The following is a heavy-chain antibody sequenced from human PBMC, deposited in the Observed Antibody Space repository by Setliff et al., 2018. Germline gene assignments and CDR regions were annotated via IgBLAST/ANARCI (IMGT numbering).Heavy chain of an antibody. D-gene: IGHD2-2*03. CDR1: GFDYA. CDR3: ARGGFGFCSSTTCQWGYYSMDV. CDR2: ISGGADKT. Sequence: GSLRLSCVVSGFDYAMSWVRQAPGKRLEWVSSISGGADKTYYADSVKGRFTISRDNAKTSLYLQMNSLRAEDTAVYYCARGGFGFCSSTTCQWGYYSMDVWGKGTTVTVSS. V-gene: IGHV3-23*01. J-gene: IGHJ6*03.